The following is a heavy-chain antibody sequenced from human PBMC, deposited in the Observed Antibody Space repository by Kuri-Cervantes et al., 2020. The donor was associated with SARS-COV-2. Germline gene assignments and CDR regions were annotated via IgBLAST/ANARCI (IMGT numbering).Heavy chain of an antibody. V-gene: IGHV1-24*01. CDR3: ATLCRSCVVEVATRSPDWLDP. Sequence: ASVKVSCKVSGYTLTELSMHWVRQAPGKGLEWMGGFDPEDGETIYAQKFQGRVTMTEDTSTDTAYMELSSLRSEDTAVYYCATLCRSCVVEVATRSPDWLDPWGQGTLVTVSS. CDR2: FDPEDGET. J-gene: IGHJ5*02. CDR1: GYTLTELS. D-gene: IGHD1-26*01.